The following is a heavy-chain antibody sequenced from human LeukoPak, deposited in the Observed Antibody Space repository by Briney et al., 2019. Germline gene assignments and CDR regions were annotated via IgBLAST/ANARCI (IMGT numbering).Heavy chain of an antibody. CDR2: IYSGGST. D-gene: IGHD6-19*01. Sequence: GGSPRLSCAASGFTVSSNYMSWVRQAPGKGLEWVSVIYSGGSTYYADSVKGRFTISRDNSKNTLYLQMNSLRAEDTAVYYCAREYSSGWPQTNNYFDYWGQGTLVTVSS. CDR3: AREYSSGWPQTNNYFDY. CDR1: GFTVSSNY. V-gene: IGHV3-53*01. J-gene: IGHJ4*02.